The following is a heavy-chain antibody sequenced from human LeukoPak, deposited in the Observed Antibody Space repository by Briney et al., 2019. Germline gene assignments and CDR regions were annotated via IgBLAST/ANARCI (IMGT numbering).Heavy chain of an antibody. D-gene: IGHD5-12*01. CDR1: GFTFSDYY. CDR3: APNMTRVATIKS. Sequence: GGSLRLSCAASGFTFSDYYMSWIRQAPGKGLEWVSYISSSGSTIYYADSVKGRFTISRDNAKNSLYLQMNSLRAEDTAVYYCAPNMTRVATIKSWGQGTLVTVSS. CDR2: ISSSGSTI. V-gene: IGHV3-11*01. J-gene: IGHJ4*02.